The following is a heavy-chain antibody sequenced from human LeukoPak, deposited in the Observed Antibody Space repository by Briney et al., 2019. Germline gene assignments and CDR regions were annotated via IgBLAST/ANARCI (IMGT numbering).Heavy chain of an antibody. Sequence: GRSLRLSCAASGFSFSSYGMHWVRQAPGKGLEWVAVISYDGSNKYYADSVKGRFTISRDNSKNTLYLQMNSLRAEDTAVYYCARPHSSGYAFDYWGQGTLVTVSS. J-gene: IGHJ4*02. D-gene: IGHD3-22*01. CDR2: ISYDGSNK. CDR3: ARPHSSGYAFDY. CDR1: GFSFSSYG. V-gene: IGHV3-30*03.